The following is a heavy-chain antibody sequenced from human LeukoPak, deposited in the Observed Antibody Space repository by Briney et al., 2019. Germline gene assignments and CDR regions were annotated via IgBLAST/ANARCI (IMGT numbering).Heavy chain of an antibody. CDR1: GYTFTSYS. Sequence: ASVKVSCKASGYTFTSYSISWVRQAPGQGLEWMGIINPSGGSTSYAQKFQGRVTMTRDTSTSTVYMELSSLRSEDTAVYYCARDIGLTGGGSSSNWFDPWGQGTLVTVSS. D-gene: IGHD6-13*01. CDR3: ARDIGLTGGGSSSNWFDP. J-gene: IGHJ5*02. CDR2: INPSGGST. V-gene: IGHV1-46*01.